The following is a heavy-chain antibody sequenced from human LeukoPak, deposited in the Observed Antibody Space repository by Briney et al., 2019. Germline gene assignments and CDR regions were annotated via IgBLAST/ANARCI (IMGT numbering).Heavy chain of an antibody. CDR1: GFTFSSYG. CDR2: IRYDGSNK. Sequence: GGSLRLSCAASGFTFSSYGMHWVRQALGKGLEWVAFIRYDGSNKYYADSVKGRFTISRDNSKNTLYLQMNSLRAEDTAVYYCAKKAAAGISHFDYWGQGTLVTVSS. D-gene: IGHD6-13*01. J-gene: IGHJ4*02. V-gene: IGHV3-30*02. CDR3: AKKAAAGISHFDY.